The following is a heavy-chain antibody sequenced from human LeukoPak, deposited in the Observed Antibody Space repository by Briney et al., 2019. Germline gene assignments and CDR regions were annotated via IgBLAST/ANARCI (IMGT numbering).Heavy chain of an antibody. V-gene: IGHV4-59*01. D-gene: IGHD4-17*01. CDR3: ASGHYADYYFDY. CDR2: IYYSGST. Sequence: PPETLSLTCTVSGGFTSGNYWSWIRQPPGKGLEWIGYIYYSGSTNYNPSLKSRVAISVDTSKNQFSLKVSSVSAADTAVYYCASGHYADYYFDYWGQGTLVTVSS. J-gene: IGHJ4*02. CDR1: GGFTSGNY.